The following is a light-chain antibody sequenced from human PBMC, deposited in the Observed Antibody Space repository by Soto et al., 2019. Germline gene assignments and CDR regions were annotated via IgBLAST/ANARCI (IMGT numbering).Light chain of an antibody. CDR1: QSISSN. V-gene: IGKV1-39*01. Sequence: DIEMTQSPASLSVSVGDRATITCRASQSISSNLIWYQQKSGQAPNLLIYAASNLQSGFPSRFGGSGSGTDFTLTISSLQSEDFSTYYCQQYNNSPLTFGEGTKVEIK. CDR3: QQYNNSPLT. J-gene: IGKJ1*01. CDR2: AAS.